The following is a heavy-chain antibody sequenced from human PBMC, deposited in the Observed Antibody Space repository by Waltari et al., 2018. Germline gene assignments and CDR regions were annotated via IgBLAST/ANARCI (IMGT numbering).Heavy chain of an antibody. Sequence: QVQLVQSGAEVKKPGSSVKVSCKASGGTFSSYAISWVRQAPGQGLEWMGGIIPIFGTANYAQKFQGRVTITTDESTSTAYMELSSLRSEDTAVYYCAREEGGSYSRGYYYGMDVWGQGTTVTVSS. J-gene: IGHJ6*02. D-gene: IGHD1-26*01. V-gene: IGHV1-69*05. CDR2: IIPIFGTA. CDR1: GGTFSSYA. CDR3: AREEGGSYSRGYYYGMDV.